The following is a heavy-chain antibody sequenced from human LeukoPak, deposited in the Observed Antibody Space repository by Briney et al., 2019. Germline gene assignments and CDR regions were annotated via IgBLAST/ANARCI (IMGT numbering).Heavy chain of an antibody. Sequence: SETLSLTCTVSGGSISSYYWSWIRQPPGKGLEWIGYIYHSGSTYYNPSLKSRVTISVDRSKNQFSLKLSSVTAADTAVYYCAREFQYQLPPGPDAFDIWGQGTMVTVSS. CDR1: GGSISSYY. CDR3: AREFQYQLPPGPDAFDI. J-gene: IGHJ3*02. D-gene: IGHD2-2*01. CDR2: IYHSGST. V-gene: IGHV4-59*12.